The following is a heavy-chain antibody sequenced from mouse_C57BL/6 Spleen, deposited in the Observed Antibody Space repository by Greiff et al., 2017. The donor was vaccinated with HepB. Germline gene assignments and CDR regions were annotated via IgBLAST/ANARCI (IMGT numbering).Heavy chain of an antibody. CDR2: IYPRSGNT. Sequence: VKLMESGAELARPGASVKLSCKASGYTFTSYGISWVKQRTGQGLEWIGEIYPRSGNTYYNEKFKGKATLTADKSSSTAYMELRSLTSEDSAVYFCASEIYYDYEAAVDYWGQGTTLTVSS. V-gene: IGHV1-81*01. CDR1: GYTFTSYG. D-gene: IGHD2-4*01. CDR3: ASEIYYDYEAAVDY. J-gene: IGHJ2*01.